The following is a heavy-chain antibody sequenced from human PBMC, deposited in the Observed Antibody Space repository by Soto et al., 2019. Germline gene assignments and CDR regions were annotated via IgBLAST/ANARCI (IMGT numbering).Heavy chain of an antibody. CDR3: AREQQLDTGNFDY. D-gene: IGHD1-1*01. Sequence: VASVKVSCKASGYTFTNYAIHWVRQAPGQRLEWMGWINAGNGNTKYSQKFQDRVTITRDTSASTDYMALSSLRFEDTGVYYCAREQQLDTGNFDYWGQGTLVTVSS. CDR1: GYTFTNYA. CDR2: INAGNGNT. V-gene: IGHV1-3*01. J-gene: IGHJ4*02.